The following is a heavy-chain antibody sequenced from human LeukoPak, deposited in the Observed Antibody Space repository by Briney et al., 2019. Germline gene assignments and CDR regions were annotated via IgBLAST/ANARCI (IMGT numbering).Heavy chain of an antibody. CDR2: IYTSGST. D-gene: IGHD2-2*01. V-gene: IGHV4-4*07. CDR1: GGSISSYY. Sequence: SETLSLTCTVSGGSISSYYWSWIRQPAGKGLEWIGRIYTSGSTNYNPSLKSRVTISVDKSKNQFSLKLSSVTAADTAVYYCAREVIVVVPAATGDAFDIWGQGTMVSVSS. J-gene: IGHJ3*02. CDR3: AREVIVVVPAATGDAFDI.